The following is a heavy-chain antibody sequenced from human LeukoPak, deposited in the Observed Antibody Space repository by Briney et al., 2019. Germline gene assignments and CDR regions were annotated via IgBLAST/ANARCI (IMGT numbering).Heavy chain of an antibody. J-gene: IGHJ4*02. CDR3: ASPYSGSYYGFDY. CDR1: GFTFSGYW. D-gene: IGHD1-26*01. V-gene: IGHV3-74*01. CDR2: INSDGYST. Sequence: GGSLRLSCAASGFTFSGYWMHWVRQAPGKGLVWVSRINSDGYSTSYADSVKGRFTISRDNAKNTLYLQMNSLRAEDTAVYYCASPYSGSYYGFDYWGQGTLVTVSS.